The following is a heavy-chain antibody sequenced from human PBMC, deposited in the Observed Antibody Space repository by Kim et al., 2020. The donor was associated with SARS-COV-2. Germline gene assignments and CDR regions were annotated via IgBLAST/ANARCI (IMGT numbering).Heavy chain of an antibody. V-gene: IGHV4-34*01. J-gene: IGHJ4*02. D-gene: IGHD5-12*01. CDR3: GRVEMATITGLDY. Sequence: HPALKSRVTRSVAASKNQFSLKLSSVTAADTAVYYCGRVEMATITGLDYWGQGTLVTVSS.